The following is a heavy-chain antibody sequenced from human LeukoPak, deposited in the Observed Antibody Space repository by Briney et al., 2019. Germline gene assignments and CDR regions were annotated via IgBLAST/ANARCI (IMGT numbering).Heavy chain of an antibody. CDR3: ARANGLSRRPPTGTKNWFDP. D-gene: IGHD3-10*01. CDR2: ISSSSSYI. CDR1: GFTFSSYS. Sequence: PGGSLRLSCAASGFTFSSYSMNWVRQAPGKGLEWVSSISSSSSYIYYADSVKGRFTISRDNAKNSLYLQMNSLRAEDTAVYYCARANGLSRRPPTGTKNWFDPWGQGTLVTVSS. V-gene: IGHV3-21*01. J-gene: IGHJ5*02.